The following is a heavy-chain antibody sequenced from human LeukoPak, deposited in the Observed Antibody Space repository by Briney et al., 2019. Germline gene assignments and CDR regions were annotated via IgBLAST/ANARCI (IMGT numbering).Heavy chain of an antibody. J-gene: IGHJ6*02. D-gene: IGHD1-26*01. CDR3: YEEGSGSYPGGGYYYGMDV. Sequence: ASVKVSCKASGGTFSSYAISWVRQAPGQGLEWMGGIIPIFGTANYAQKFQGRVTITADESTSTAYMELSSLRSEDTAVYYCYEEGSGSYPGGGYYYGMDVWGQGTTVTVSS. V-gene: IGHV1-69*13. CDR2: IIPIFGTA. CDR1: GGTFSSYA.